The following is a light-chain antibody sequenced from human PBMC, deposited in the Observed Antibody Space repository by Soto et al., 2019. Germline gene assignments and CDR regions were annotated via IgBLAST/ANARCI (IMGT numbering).Light chain of an antibody. CDR3: QQYDNSPLFT. CDR2: GAS. Sequence: EIVLTQSPGTLSLSPGERATLSCRASQSVSSSYLAWYQHKPGQAPRLLIDGASSRSTGIPDRFSGSGSGTDFTLTISSLETEDFAVYYCQQYDNSPLFTFGPGTKVDIK. J-gene: IGKJ3*01. CDR1: QSVSSSY. V-gene: IGKV3-20*01.